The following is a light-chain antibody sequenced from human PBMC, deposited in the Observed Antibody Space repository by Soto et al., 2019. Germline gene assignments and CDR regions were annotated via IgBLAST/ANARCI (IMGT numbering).Light chain of an antibody. J-gene: IGKJ4*01. Sequence: EIVMTPSPATLSVSPGERATLSCRASQSVSSNLAWYQQKPSQAPRLLIYGASTRATGIPARFSGSVSGTVLTLTISILKYVDFTVYYWQQYNNWGVTFGGGTKVDIK. V-gene: IGKV3-15*01. CDR2: GAS. CDR1: QSVSSN. CDR3: QQYNNWGVT.